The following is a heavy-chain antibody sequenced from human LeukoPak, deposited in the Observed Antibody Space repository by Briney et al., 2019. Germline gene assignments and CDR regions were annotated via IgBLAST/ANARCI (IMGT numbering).Heavy chain of an antibody. J-gene: IGHJ4*02. CDR3: ARSTINMGHLPAAIGY. Sequence: PGGSLRLSCAASGFTFSSYSMNWVRQAPGKGVEWVSSISSSSSYIYYADSVKGRFTISRDNAKNSLYLQMNSLRAEDTAVYYCARSTINMGHLPAAIGYWGQGTLVTVSS. CDR2: ISSSSSYI. V-gene: IGHV3-21*01. D-gene: IGHD2-2*01. CDR1: GFTFSSYS.